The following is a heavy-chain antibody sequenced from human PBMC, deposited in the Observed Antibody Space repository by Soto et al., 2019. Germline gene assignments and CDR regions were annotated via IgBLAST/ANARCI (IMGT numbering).Heavy chain of an antibody. D-gene: IGHD6-6*01. CDR2: MSGSGGST. Sequence: GGSLRLSCAASGFTFSSYAMSWVRQAPGKGLEWVSAMSGSGGSTYYADSVKGRFTISRDNSKNTLYLQMNSLRAENTAVYYCAKAREYSSSYFDYWGQGTLVTVSS. CDR1: GFTFSSYA. J-gene: IGHJ4*02. V-gene: IGHV3-23*01. CDR3: AKAREYSSSYFDY.